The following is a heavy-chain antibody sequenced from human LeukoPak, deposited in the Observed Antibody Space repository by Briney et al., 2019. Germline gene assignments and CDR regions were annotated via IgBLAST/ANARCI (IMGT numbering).Heavy chain of an antibody. CDR3: AKDRSHYYDSSGGFDY. Sequence: GGSLRLSCAASGFTFSSYAMSWVRQAPGKGLEWVSGISGSGGSTLYADSVKGRFTISRDNSKNTLYLQMNSLRAEDTAVYYCAKDRSHYYDSSGGFDYWGQGTLVTVSS. J-gene: IGHJ4*02. D-gene: IGHD3-22*01. CDR1: GFTFSSYA. V-gene: IGHV3-23*01. CDR2: ISGSGGST.